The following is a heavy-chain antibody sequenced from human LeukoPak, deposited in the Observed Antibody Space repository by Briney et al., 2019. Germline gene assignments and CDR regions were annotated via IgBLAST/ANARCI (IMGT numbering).Heavy chain of an antibody. Sequence: PEGSLRLSCAASGFTSSSYAMHWVRQAPGKGLEWVAVISYDGSNKYYADSVKGRFTISRDNSKNTLYLQMNSLRAEDTAVYYCARDYNYYDSSGYYYDYYYGMDVWGQGTTVTVSS. V-gene: IGHV3-30-3*01. D-gene: IGHD3-22*01. CDR1: GFTSSSYA. CDR2: ISYDGSNK. J-gene: IGHJ6*02. CDR3: ARDYNYYDSSGYYYDYYYGMDV.